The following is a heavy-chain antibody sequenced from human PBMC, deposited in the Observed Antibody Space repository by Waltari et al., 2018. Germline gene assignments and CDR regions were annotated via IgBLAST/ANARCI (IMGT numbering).Heavy chain of an antibody. Sequence: QVQLQESGPGLVKPSGTLSLTCAVSGGSISSSNWWSWVRQPPGKGLEWIGEIYHSGSTNYNPSLKSRVTISVDKSKNQFSLKLSAVTAAYTAVYYCARDTRYYDILTGYYPYYYYGMDVWGQGTTVTVSS. CDR3: ARDTRYYDILTGYYPYYYYGMDV. D-gene: IGHD3-9*01. CDR1: GGSISSSNW. J-gene: IGHJ6*02. CDR2: IYHSGST. V-gene: IGHV4-4*02.